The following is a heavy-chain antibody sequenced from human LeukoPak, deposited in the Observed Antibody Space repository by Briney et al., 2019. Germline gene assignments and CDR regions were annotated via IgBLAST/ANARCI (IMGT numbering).Heavy chain of an antibody. Sequence: SETLSLTCTVSGDSISSYYWNWLRQPPGKGLEWVGYIYYSGSTNYNPSLKSRVTISVDTSKNQFSLKLSSVTAADTAVYYCARGADSSGYYSIFYFDYWGQGTLVTVSS. CDR1: GDSISSYY. V-gene: IGHV4-59*01. D-gene: IGHD3-22*01. CDR3: ARGADSSGYYSIFYFDY. J-gene: IGHJ4*02. CDR2: IYYSGST.